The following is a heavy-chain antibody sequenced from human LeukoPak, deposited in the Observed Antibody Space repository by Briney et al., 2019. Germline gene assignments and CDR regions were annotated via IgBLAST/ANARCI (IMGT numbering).Heavy chain of an antibody. CDR2: IIPILGIA. D-gene: IGHD1-1*01. CDR1: GGTFSSYA. J-gene: IGHJ4*02. V-gene: IGHV1-69*04. Sequence: AASVKVSCKASGGTFSSYAISWVRQAPGQGLEWVGRIIPILGIANYAQKFQGRVTITADKSTSTAYMELSSLRSEDTAVYYCARDTGTTGTNYWGQGTLVTVSS. CDR3: ARDTGTTGTNY.